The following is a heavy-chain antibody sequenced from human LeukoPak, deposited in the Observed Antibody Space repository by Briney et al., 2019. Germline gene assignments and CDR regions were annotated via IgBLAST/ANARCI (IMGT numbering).Heavy chain of an antibody. D-gene: IGHD6-13*01. J-gene: IGHJ4*02. CDR1: GGSISSNNYY. V-gene: IGHV4-61*02. Sequence: SETLSLTCTVSGGSISSNNYYWSWIRQPAGKGLEWIGRIYTSGSTNYNPSLKSRVTMSVDTSKNQFSLKLSSVTAADTAVYYCARESIAAAGTIDYWGQGTLVTVSS. CDR3: ARESIAAAGTIDY. CDR2: IYTSGST.